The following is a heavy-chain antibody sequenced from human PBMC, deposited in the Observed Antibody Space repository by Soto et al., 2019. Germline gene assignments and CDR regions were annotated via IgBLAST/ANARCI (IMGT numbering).Heavy chain of an antibody. J-gene: IGHJ4*02. Sequence: QVQLVQSGAEVKKPGASVKVSCKASGYTFTSYGISWVRQAPGQGLEWMGWISAYNGNTNYAQNLQGRVTMTTDTSTSTAYMELRSLRSDDTAVYYCGRDWGWLHSGSGHFADYWGQGTLVTVSS. V-gene: IGHV1-18*04. D-gene: IGHD5-12*01. CDR3: GRDWGWLHSGSGHFADY. CDR2: ISAYNGNT. CDR1: GYTFTSYG.